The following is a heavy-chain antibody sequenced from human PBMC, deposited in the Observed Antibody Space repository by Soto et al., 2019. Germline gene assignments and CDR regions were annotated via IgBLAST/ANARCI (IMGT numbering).Heavy chain of an antibody. J-gene: IGHJ6*03. CDR2: IWYDGSNK. Sequence: GGSLRLSCAASGFTFSSYGMHWVRQAPGKGLEWVAVIWYDGSNKYYADSVKGRFTISRDNSKNTLYLQMNSLRAEDTAVYYCARDVTIFGVVKEGYMDVWGKGTTVTVSS. D-gene: IGHD3-3*01. CDR3: ARDVTIFGVVKEGYMDV. V-gene: IGHV3-33*01. CDR1: GFTFSSYG.